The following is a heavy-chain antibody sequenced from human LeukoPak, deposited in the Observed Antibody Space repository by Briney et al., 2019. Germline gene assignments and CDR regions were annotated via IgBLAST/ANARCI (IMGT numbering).Heavy chain of an antibody. CDR3: ERGHIAPRRPFIGRRGRRTTSRFDP. CDR1: GGSISTYY. V-gene: IGHV4-59*01. Sequence: SETLSLTCSVSGGSISTYYWNWIRQPPGKGLEWIGYMFPGGATNYNPSLKSRVTISVDTSKNQFSLRVTSVTAADTAVYYCERGHIAPRRPFIGRRGRRTTSRFDPWGQGTLVLVSA. D-gene: IGHD1/OR15-1a*01. J-gene: IGHJ5*02. CDR2: MFPGGAT.